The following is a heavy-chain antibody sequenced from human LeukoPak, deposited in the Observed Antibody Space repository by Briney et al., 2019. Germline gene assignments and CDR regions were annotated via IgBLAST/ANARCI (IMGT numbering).Heavy chain of an antibody. J-gene: IGHJ4*02. D-gene: IGHD2-21*02. CDR2: FDPDNDER. Sequence: GASVKVSCKVSGHTLSELPMYWVRQAPGEGLEWMGGFDPDNDERIYAQKFRGRVTMTEDTSTNTAYMELSSLRSNDTAVYYCATEVTSIVPDYWGQGTLVTVSS. V-gene: IGHV1-24*01. CDR1: GHTLSELP. CDR3: ATEVTSIVPDY.